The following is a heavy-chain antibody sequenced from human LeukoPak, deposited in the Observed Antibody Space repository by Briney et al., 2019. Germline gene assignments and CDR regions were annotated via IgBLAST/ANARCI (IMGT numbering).Heavy chain of an antibody. CDR2: IHEDGGDK. Sequence: GGSLRLSCAASGFSVSNKYMSWVRQAPGRGLEWVANIHEDGGDKYYVDSVKGRFTISRDNAKNSLYLQMNSLRAEDTAVYYCARTLRLHTPRAFDIWGQGTMVTVSS. J-gene: IGHJ3*02. CDR3: ARTLRLHTPRAFDI. CDR1: GFSVSNKY. V-gene: IGHV3-7*05. D-gene: IGHD5-24*01.